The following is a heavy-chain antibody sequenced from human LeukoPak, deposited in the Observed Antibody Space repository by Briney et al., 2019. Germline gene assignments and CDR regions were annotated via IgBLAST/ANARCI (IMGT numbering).Heavy chain of an antibody. J-gene: IGHJ4*02. D-gene: IGHD1-7*01. V-gene: IGHV3-74*01. Sequence: GGSLRLSCAASGFTLSSYWMHWVRQAPGKGLVWVSLINSDGSSTSYADSVKGRFTISRDNAKNTLYLQMNSLRAEDTAVYYCATTTYYWGQGTLVTVSS. CDR2: INSDGSST. CDR3: ATTTYY. CDR1: GFTLSSYW.